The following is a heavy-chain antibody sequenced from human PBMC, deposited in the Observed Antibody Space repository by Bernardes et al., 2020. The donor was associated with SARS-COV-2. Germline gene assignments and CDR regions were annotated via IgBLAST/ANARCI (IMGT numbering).Heavy chain of an antibody. D-gene: IGHD3-22*01. V-gene: IGHV3-33*01. Sequence: GGSLRLSCAASGFTFSSYGMHWVRQAPGKGLEWVAVIWYDGSNKYYADSVKGRFTISRDNSKNTLYLQMNSLRAEDTAVYYCARDWEFNPDSSGEHFDYWGQGTLVTVSS. CDR2: IWYDGSNK. CDR1: GFTFSSYG. CDR3: ARDWEFNPDSSGEHFDY. J-gene: IGHJ4*02.